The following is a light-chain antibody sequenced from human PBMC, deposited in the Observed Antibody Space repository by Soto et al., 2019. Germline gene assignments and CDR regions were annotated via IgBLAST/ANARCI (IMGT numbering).Light chain of an antibody. V-gene: IGKV3-15*01. J-gene: IGKJ1*01. CDR3: KQYNTWWT. CDR2: GAS. Sequence: EIVMTQSPATLSVSPGERATLSCRASQSVSNNLASYQKKPGQAPRLLIYGASTTATGIPARFSGSGSGTEFTPTFSGLQAEDFAVYYCKQYNTWWTFGQGTRVEIK. CDR1: QSVSNN.